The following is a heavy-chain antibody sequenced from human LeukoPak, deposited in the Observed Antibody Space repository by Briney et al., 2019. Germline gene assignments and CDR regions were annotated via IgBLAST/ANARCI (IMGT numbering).Heavy chain of an antibody. J-gene: IGHJ3*02. V-gene: IGHV1-2*02. CDR1: GYTFTGYY. CDR2: INPNSGGT. Sequence: ASVKVSCKASGYTFTGYYMHWVRQAPGQGLEWMGWINPNSGGTNYAQKFQGRVTMTRDTSISTAYMELSSLRSEDTAVYYCARLYSGSYFDAFDIWGQGTMVTVSS. CDR3: ARLYSGSYFDAFDI. D-gene: IGHD1-26*01.